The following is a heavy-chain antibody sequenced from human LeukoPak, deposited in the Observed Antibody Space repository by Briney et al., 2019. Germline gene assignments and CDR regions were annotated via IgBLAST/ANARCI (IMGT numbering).Heavy chain of an antibody. CDR2: INPNSGGT. J-gene: IGHJ3*02. D-gene: IGHD3-22*01. Sequence: SVKVSCKTSGYTFTGYYMHWVRQAPGQGLEWMGWINPNSGGTNYAQRFQGRVTMTRDTSISTAYMELSRLRSDDSAVYYCARYFYDSSGSSSNAYDIRGQGTMVTVSS. CDR1: GYTFTGYY. CDR3: ARYFYDSSGSSSNAYDI. V-gene: IGHV1-2*02.